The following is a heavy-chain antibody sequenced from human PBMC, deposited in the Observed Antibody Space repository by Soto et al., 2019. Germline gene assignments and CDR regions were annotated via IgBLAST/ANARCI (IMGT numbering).Heavy chain of an antibody. CDR1: GGAFSSYT. CDR3: ARDMSDRILSDEYYYGMDV. CDR2: IIPILGIA. V-gene: IGHV1-69*04. J-gene: IGHJ6*02. Sequence: WASVKVSCKASGGAFSSYTISWVRQAPGQGLEWMGRIIPILGIANYAQKFQGRVTITADKSTSTAYMELSSLRSGDTAVYYCARDMSDRILSDEYYYGMDVWGQGTTVPVSS. D-gene: IGHD2-21*01.